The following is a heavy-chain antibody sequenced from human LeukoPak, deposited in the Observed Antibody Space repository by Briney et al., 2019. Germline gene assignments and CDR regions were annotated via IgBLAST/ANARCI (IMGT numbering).Heavy chain of an antibody. CDR1: GFTFSSYA. CDR3: AKDSGSNYYGSGSPDY. V-gene: IGHV3-23*01. D-gene: IGHD3-10*01. J-gene: IGHJ4*02. CDR2: ISGSGGST. Sequence: GGSLRLSCAASGFTFSSYAMSWVRQAPGKGLEWVSAISGSGGSTYYADSVKGRFTISRDNSKNTLHPQMNSLRAEDTAVYYCAKDSGSNYYGSGSPDYWGQGTLVTVSS.